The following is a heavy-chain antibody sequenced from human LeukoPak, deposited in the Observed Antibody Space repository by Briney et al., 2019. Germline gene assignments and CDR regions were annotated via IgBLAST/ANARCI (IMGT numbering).Heavy chain of an antibody. V-gene: IGHV3-33*01. CDR1: GYTFTSYY. CDR2: IWYDGSNK. D-gene: IGHD3-10*01. Sequence: SCKASGYTFTSYYMHWVRQAPGKGLEWVAVIWYDGSNKYYADSVKGRFTISRDNSKNTLYLQMNSLRAEDTAVYYCARDGYGSGSYVSDYWGQGTLVTVSS. J-gene: IGHJ4*02. CDR3: ARDGYGSGSYVSDY.